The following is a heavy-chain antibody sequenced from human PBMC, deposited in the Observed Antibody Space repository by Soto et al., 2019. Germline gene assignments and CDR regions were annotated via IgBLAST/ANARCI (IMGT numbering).Heavy chain of an antibody. Sequence: QVQLVQSGAEVKKPGASVKVSCKAAGFTLTSYDINWVRHATGQGLEWMGWMNPNSGDRGYAQKFQGRVTMTANTSISTAYMELPSLRSEDTAVYYCARGSWFGVLGNFYYGLDVWGQGTTVTVSS. V-gene: IGHV1-8*01. J-gene: IGHJ6*02. CDR3: ARGSWFGVLGNFYYGLDV. CDR1: GFTLTSYD. CDR2: MNPNSGDR. D-gene: IGHD3-10*01.